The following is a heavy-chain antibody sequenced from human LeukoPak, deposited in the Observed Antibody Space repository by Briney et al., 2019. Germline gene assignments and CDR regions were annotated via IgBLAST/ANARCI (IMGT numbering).Heavy chain of an antibody. CDR2: INWNGGST. Sequence: PGGSLRLSCAASGFSFDDYGMSWVRQAPGKGLEWVSGINWNGGSTGYADSVKGRFTISRDNAKNSLYLQMNSLRAEDTALYYCARSYYDSSGYYYVSVFDYWGQGTLVTVSS. CDR3: ARSYYDSSGYYYVSVFDY. J-gene: IGHJ4*02. D-gene: IGHD3-22*01. CDR1: GFSFDDYG. V-gene: IGHV3-20*04.